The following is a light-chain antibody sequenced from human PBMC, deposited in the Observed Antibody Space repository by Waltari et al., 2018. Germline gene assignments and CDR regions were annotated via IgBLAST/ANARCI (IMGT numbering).Light chain of an antibody. CDR3: CSYAGSYTWV. Sequence: QSALTQPASVSGSPEQSITISCTGTSSDVGNYNLVSWYQQYPGKAPKVMIYDDNRRPSGVSDRFSGSKSGNTASLTISGVQAEDEADYYCCSYAGSYTWVFGGGTKLTVL. V-gene: IGLV2-23*01. CDR2: DDN. CDR1: SSDVGNYNL. J-gene: IGLJ3*02.